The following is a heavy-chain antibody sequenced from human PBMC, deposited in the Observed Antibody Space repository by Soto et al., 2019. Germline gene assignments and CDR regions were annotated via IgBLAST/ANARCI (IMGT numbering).Heavy chain of an antibody. CDR1: GGSISSGDYY. CDR2: IYYSGST. V-gene: IGHV4-61*08. CDR3: ARLYGLDAFDI. J-gene: IGHJ3*02. D-gene: IGHD3-16*02. Sequence: PSETLSLTCTVSGGSISSGDYYWRWIRQPPGKGLEWIGYIYYSGSTNYNPSLKSRVTISVDTSKNQFSLKLSSVTAADTAVYYCARLYGLDAFDIWGQGTMVTVSS.